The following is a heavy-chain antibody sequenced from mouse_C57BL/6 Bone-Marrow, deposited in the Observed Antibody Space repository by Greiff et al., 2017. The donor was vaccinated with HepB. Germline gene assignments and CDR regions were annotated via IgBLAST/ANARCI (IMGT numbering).Heavy chain of an antibody. CDR3: AGMDYFDY. CDR1: GYAFSSSW. CDR2: IYPGDGDT. Sequence: VNVVESGPELVKPGASVKISCKASGYAFSSSWMNWVKQRPGKGLEWIGRIYPGDGDTNYNGKFKGKATLTADKSSSTAYMQLSSLTSEDSAVYFCAGMDYFDYWGQGTTLTVSS. J-gene: IGHJ2*01. V-gene: IGHV1-82*01.